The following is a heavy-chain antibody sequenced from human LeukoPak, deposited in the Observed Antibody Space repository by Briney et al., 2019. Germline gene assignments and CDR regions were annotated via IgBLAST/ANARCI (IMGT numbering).Heavy chain of an antibody. CDR2: INPSGGST. J-gene: IGHJ1*01. V-gene: IGHV1-46*01. D-gene: IGHD2-2*01. CDR3: ARGPYCSSTSCYSLHFQH. CDR1: GCTFTSYY. Sequence: ASVKVSCKASGCTFTSYYMHWVRQAPGQGLEWMGIINPSGGSTSYAQKFQGRVTMTRDMSTSTVYMELSSLRSEDTAVYYCARGPYCSSTSCYSLHFQHWGQGTLVTVSS.